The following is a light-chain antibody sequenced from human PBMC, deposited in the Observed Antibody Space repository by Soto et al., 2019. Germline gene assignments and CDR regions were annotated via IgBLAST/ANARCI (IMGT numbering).Light chain of an antibody. J-gene: IGLJ2*01. CDR2: NNN. CDR3: SSYAGSNNLGL. V-gene: IGLV1-44*01. CDR1: TSNIGSKT. Sequence: QSVLTQPPSASGTPGQRVTISCSGSTSNIGSKTVSWYQQLPGSAPRVLTYNNNERPSGVPDRFSGSKSGTSASLAISGLQSEDEADYYCSSYAGSNNLGLFGGGTQLTVL.